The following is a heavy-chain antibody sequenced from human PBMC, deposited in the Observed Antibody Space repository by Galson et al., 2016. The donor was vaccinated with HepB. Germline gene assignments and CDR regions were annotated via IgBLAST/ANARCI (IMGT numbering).Heavy chain of an antibody. D-gene: IGHD6-19*01. J-gene: IGHJ4*02. CDR2: IAHDGSIA. Sequence: SLRLSCAASGFTFSDYGMHWVRQAPDKGLEWVTVIAHDGSIAFYADSVKGRFTASRDNSGNTLYLQMNNLINEDSALYYCTKEPARRVSGWYFEEWGQGTLVTVSS. CDR1: GFTFSDYG. CDR3: TKEPARRVSGWYFEE. V-gene: IGHV3-30*18.